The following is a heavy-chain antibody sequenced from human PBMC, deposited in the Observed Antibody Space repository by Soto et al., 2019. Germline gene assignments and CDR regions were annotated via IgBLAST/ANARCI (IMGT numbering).Heavy chain of an antibody. J-gene: IGHJ4*02. V-gene: IGHV4-34*01. CDR2: INHRGST. D-gene: IGHD3-3*01. Sequence: PSETLSLTCAVYGGSFSGYYWSWIRQPPGEGLEWIGEINHRGSTKYSPSLKSRVTISVDRSKNQFSLKLSSVTAADTAVYFCARGQDFWSGYPFDYWGQGVLVTVS. CDR3: ARGQDFWSGYPFDY. CDR1: GGSFSGYY.